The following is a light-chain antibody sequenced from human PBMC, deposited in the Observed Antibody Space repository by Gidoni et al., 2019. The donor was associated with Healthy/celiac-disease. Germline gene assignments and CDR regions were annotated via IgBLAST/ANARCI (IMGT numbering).Light chain of an antibody. V-gene: IGLV3-21*04. CDR1: NIGSKS. CDR3: QVWGSSSDQGV. Sequence: SYVLTQPPSVSVAPGKTARITCGGNNIGSKSVHWYQQKPGQAPVLVIYYDSDRPSGIPERFSGSNSGNTATLTISRVEAGDEADYYCQVWGSSSDQGVFGGGTKLTVL. J-gene: IGLJ2*01. CDR2: YDS.